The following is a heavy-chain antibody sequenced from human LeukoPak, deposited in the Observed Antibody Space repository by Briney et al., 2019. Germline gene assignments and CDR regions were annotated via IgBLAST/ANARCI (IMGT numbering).Heavy chain of an antibody. Sequence: ASVKVSCKVSGYTLTELSMHWVRQAPGKGLEWMGGFDPEDGEAIYAQKFQGRVTMTEDTSTDTAYMELSSLRSEDTAVYYCVIYGYRPNWFDPWGQGTLVTVSS. CDR2: FDPEDGEA. J-gene: IGHJ5*02. CDR1: GYTLTELS. D-gene: IGHD6-13*01. CDR3: VIYGYRPNWFDP. V-gene: IGHV1-24*01.